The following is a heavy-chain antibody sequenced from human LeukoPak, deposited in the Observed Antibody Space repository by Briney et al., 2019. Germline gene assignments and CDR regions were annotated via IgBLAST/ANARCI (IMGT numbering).Heavy chain of an antibody. Sequence: SETLSLTCTVSGGSISSSSYYWGWIRQPPGKGLEWIGSIYYSGSTYYNPSLKSRVTISVDTSKNQFSLKLSSVTAADTAVYYCARRPSPYADYDSARREESDYWGQGTLVTVSS. CDR2: IYYSGST. CDR1: GGSISSSSYY. CDR3: ARRPSPYADYDSARREESDY. V-gene: IGHV4-39*01. D-gene: IGHD4-17*01. J-gene: IGHJ4*02.